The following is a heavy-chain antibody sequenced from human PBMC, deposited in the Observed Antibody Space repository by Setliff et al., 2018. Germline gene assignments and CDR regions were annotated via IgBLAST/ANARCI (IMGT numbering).Heavy chain of an antibody. Sequence: PSETLSLTCTVSGGSISSSSYYWGWIRQPPGKALEWIGSIYYSGSTYYNPSLKSRVTISVDTSKNQFSLKLSSVTAADTAVYYCARAEYYYGSGSFHPYYMDVWGQGTTVTVSS. CDR3: ARAEYYYGSGSFHPYYMDV. D-gene: IGHD3-10*01. CDR1: GGSISSSSYY. J-gene: IGHJ6*03. CDR2: IYYSGST. V-gene: IGHV4-39*07.